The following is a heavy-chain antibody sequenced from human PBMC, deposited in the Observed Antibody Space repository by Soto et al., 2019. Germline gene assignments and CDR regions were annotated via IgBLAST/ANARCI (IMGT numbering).Heavy chain of an antibody. Sequence: GASVKVSCKASGYTFTSYAMHWVRQAPGRRLEWMGWINAGNGNTKYSQKFQGRVTITRDTSASTAYMELSSLRSEDTAVYYCARQYCSGGSCYFGYYYYMDVWGKGTTVTVSS. CDR3: ARQYCSGGSCYFGYYYYMDV. D-gene: IGHD2-15*01. J-gene: IGHJ6*03. CDR2: INAGNGNT. CDR1: GYTFTSYA. V-gene: IGHV1-3*01.